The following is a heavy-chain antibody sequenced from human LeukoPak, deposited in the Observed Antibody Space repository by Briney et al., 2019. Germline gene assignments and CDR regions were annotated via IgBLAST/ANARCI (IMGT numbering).Heavy chain of an antibody. J-gene: IGHJ4*02. D-gene: IGHD5-18*01. CDR3: ARDGLWGLYYFDY. V-gene: IGHV1-46*01. CDR2: INPTGGST. CDR1: GYTFTSYY. Sequence: ASVKVSCKASGYTFTSYYMHWVRQAPGQGLEWMGLINPTGGSTGYAQKFQGRVTMTRDMSTSTDYMELRSLRSDDTAVYYCARDGLWGLYYFDYWGQGTLVTVSS.